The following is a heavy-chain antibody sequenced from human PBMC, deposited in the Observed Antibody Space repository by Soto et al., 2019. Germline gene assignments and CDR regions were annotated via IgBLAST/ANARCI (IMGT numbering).Heavy chain of an antibody. CDR3: ARADIAAAGAPFDY. J-gene: IGHJ4*02. D-gene: IGHD6-13*01. Sequence: QVQLQQWGAGLLRPSETLSLTCAGYGGSFSGYYWSWIRQPPGKGLEWIGEINHSGSTNYNPSLKSRVTISVDTSKNQFSLKLSSVTAADTAVYYCARADIAAAGAPFDYWGQGTLVTVSS. CDR1: GGSFSGYY. V-gene: IGHV4-34*01. CDR2: INHSGST.